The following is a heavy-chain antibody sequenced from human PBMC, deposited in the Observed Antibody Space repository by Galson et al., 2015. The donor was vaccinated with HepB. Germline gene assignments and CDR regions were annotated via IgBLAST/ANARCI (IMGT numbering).Heavy chain of an antibody. Sequence: SVKVSCKASGYTFTSYYMHWVRQAPGQGLEWMGIINPSGGSTSYAQKFQGRVTMTRDTSTSTVYMELSSLRSEDTAVYYCARGPVRKGWLQKGDDYWGQGTLVTVSS. J-gene: IGHJ4*02. CDR1: GYTFTSYY. CDR2: INPSGGST. D-gene: IGHD5-24*01. CDR3: ARGPVRKGWLQKGDDY. V-gene: IGHV1-46*01.